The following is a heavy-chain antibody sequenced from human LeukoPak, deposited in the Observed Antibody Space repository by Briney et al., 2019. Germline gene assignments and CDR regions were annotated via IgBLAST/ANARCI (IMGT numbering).Heavy chain of an antibody. CDR2: IYTSGST. J-gene: IGHJ5*02. Sequence: SETLSLTCTVSGGSISSYYWSWFRQPAGKGLECIGRIYTSGSTNYNPSLKSRVTMSVDTSKNQFSLKMSSVTAADTVVYYCARGPNYDILTGYYIGWFDPWGQGTLVTVSS. D-gene: IGHD3-9*01. V-gene: IGHV4-4*07. CDR1: GGSISSYY. CDR3: ARGPNYDILTGYYIGWFDP.